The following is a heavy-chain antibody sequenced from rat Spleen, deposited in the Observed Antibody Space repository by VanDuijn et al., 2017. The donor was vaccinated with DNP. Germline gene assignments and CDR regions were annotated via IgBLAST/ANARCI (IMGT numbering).Heavy chain of an antibody. CDR3: ATEPYYDSSPCEY. J-gene: IGHJ2*01. Sequence: EVQLVESGGGLVQPGRSMKVSCAASGFTFGNSDMAWVRQAPMRGLEWVASISTSGGNTYYRDSVKGRFTISRDNEKSTLNLQMDSLRSEDTATYYCATEPYYDSSPCEYWGRGVMVTVSS. D-gene: IGHD1-12*01. CDR1: GFTFGNSD. V-gene: IGHV5-25*01. CDR2: ISTSGGNT.